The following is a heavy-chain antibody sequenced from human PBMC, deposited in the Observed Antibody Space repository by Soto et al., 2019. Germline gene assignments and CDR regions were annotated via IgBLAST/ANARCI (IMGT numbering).Heavy chain of an antibody. Sequence: EVQLLESGGTLVQPGGSLRLSCAASGFTFYNFAMSWVRQAPGKGLEWVSSISGSGGGTYYADSVKGRFTTSRDNYKNTLYLQMNSLRVEDTAIYYCAKDPEPYSSPNCFDPWGQGTLVTVSP. CDR3: AKDPEPYSSPNCFDP. V-gene: IGHV3-23*01. CDR1: GFTFYNFA. D-gene: IGHD6-13*01. CDR2: ISGSGGGT. J-gene: IGHJ5*02.